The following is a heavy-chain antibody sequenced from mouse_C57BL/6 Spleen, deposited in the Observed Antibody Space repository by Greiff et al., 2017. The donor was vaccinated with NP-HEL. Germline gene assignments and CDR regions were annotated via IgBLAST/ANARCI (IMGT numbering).Heavy chain of an antibody. CDR3: ASYYDYDYAMDY. J-gene: IGHJ4*01. CDR1: GYSITSGYY. Sequence: VQLKESGPGLVKPSQSLSLTCSVTGYSITSGYYWNWIRQFPGNKLEWMGYISYDGSNNYNPSLKNRISITRDTSKNQFFLKLNSVTTEDTATYYCASYYDYDYAMDYWGQGTSVTVSS. D-gene: IGHD2-4*01. V-gene: IGHV3-6*01. CDR2: ISYDGSN.